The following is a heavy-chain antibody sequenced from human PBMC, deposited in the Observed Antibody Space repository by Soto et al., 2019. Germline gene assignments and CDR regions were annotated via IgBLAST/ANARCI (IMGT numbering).Heavy chain of an antibody. Sequence: GGSLRLSCGGSGFTFRGYWMHWVRQSPGKGLVWVSRINSDGTTTAYADSVKGRFTISRDNSKNTLFLQMTSLRADDTAVYYCTHCRGESCHGGYYAMDVWGQGTTVTVSS. CDR3: THCRGESCHGGYYAMDV. J-gene: IGHJ6*02. CDR2: INSDGTTT. D-gene: IGHD2-15*01. V-gene: IGHV3-74*01. CDR1: GFTFRGYW.